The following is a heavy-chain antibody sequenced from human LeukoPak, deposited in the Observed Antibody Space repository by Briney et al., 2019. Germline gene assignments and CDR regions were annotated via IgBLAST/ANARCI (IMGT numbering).Heavy chain of an antibody. Sequence: PGGSLRLSCAASGFTVSDNYMNWVRQAPGKGLEWVSIIYSGGTTYYADSVKGRFTISRDNSKNTLYLQMNSLRAEDTAVYYCAKAKRGNLYFDYWGQGTLVTVSS. CDR2: IYSGGTT. J-gene: IGHJ4*02. D-gene: IGHD4-23*01. CDR3: AKAKRGNLYFDY. V-gene: IGHV3-66*02. CDR1: GFTVSDNY.